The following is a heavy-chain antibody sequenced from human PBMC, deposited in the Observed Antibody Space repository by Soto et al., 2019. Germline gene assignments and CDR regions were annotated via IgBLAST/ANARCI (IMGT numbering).Heavy chain of an antibody. D-gene: IGHD3-9*01. CDR3: ARDDYGILSSYGMDV. CDR1: GFTFSSYG. CDR2: IWYDGSNK. Sequence: PGGSLRLSCAASGFTFSSYGMHWVRQAPGKGLEWVAVIWYDGSNKYYADSVKGRFTISRDNSKNTLYLQMNSLRAEDTAVYYCARDDYGILSSYGMDVWGQGTTVTVSS. V-gene: IGHV3-33*01. J-gene: IGHJ6*02.